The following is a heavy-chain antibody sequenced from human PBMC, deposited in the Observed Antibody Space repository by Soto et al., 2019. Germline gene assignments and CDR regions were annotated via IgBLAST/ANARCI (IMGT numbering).Heavy chain of an antibody. CDR3: ARVPPYSSSWYFDL. CDR2: ISAYNGNT. Sequence: QVQLVQSGAEVKKPGASVKVSCKASGYTFTNYDLNWVRQAPGQGLEWMGWISAYNGNTNYAQKLQGRVTMTTDTSTSTAYMELRSLRSDDTAVYYCARVPPYSSSWYFDLWGRGTLVTVSS. CDR1: GYTFTNYD. J-gene: IGHJ2*01. D-gene: IGHD6-13*01. V-gene: IGHV1-18*01.